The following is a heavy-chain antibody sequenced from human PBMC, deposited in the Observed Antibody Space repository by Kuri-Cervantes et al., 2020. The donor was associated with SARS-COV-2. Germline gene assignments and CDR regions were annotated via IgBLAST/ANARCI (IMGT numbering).Heavy chain of an antibody. Sequence: GGSLRLSCTASGFTVGDYAMSWVRQAPGKGLEWVGFIRSKAYGGTTEYAASVKGRFTISRDDSKSIAYLQMNSLKTEDTAVYYCTRDIYYALLGYYYGMDVWGQGTTVTSP. CDR2: IRSKAYGGTT. J-gene: IGHJ6*02. D-gene: IGHD3-10*01. CDR1: GFTVGDYA. V-gene: IGHV3-49*04. CDR3: TRDIYYALLGYYYGMDV.